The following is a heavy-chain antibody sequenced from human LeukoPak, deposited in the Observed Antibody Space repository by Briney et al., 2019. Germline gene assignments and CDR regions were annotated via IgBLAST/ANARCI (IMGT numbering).Heavy chain of an antibody. V-gene: IGHV3-15*04. CDR3: TTYGSGRKFDY. Sequence: GGSLRLSCAASGFSFSDAWMSWVRQIPGNGLEWVGRIESKTDGGTTDYAAPVKGRFTISRDDSTNTLYLQMNSLKSEDTAVYYCTTYGSGRKFDYWGQGILVTVSS. D-gene: IGHD3-10*01. J-gene: IGHJ4*02. CDR1: GFSFSDAW. CDR2: IESKTDGGTT.